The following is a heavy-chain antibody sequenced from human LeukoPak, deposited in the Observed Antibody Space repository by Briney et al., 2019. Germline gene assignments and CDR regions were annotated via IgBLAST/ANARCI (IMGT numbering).Heavy chain of an antibody. D-gene: IGHD6-13*01. CDR2: INPSGGST. J-gene: IGHJ6*03. CDR3: ARGMAAAGTYYYYMDV. V-gene: IGHV1-46*01. Sequence: ASVKVSCKASGYTFTSYYMHWVRQAPGQGLEWMGIINPSGGSTSYAQKFQGRVTMTRDMSTSTVYMELSSLRSEDTAVYYCARGMAAAGTYYYYMDVWGKGTTVTVSS. CDR1: GYTFTSYY.